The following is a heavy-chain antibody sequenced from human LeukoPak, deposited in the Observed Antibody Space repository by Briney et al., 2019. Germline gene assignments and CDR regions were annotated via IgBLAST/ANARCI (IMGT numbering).Heavy chain of an antibody. CDR2: MNPNSGNT. D-gene: IGHD3-22*01. V-gene: IGHV1-8*01. J-gene: IGHJ4*02. CDR1: GYTFTSYD. Sequence: GASVKVSCKASGYTFTSYDINWVRQATGQGLEWMGWMNPNSGNTGYAQKFQGRVTMTRNTSISTAYMELSSLRSEDTAVYYCAFGHGQDSSGYYSHFDYWGQGTLVTVSS. CDR3: AFGHGQDSSGYYSHFDY.